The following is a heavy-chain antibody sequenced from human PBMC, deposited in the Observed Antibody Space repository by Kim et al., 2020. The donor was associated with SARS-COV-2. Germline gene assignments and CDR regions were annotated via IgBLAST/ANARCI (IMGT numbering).Heavy chain of an antibody. D-gene: IGHD2-8*02. Sequence: GGSLRLSCAASGFTFSSFAMNWVRQAPGKGPEWVATIGVRGGSTYYADSVKGRFTVSRDNSKNTLYLQMNSLRAEDTAIYYCAKDPCWPSAPVYGLDDWG. CDR1: GFTFSSFA. CDR3: AKDPCWPSAPVYGLDD. V-gene: IGHV3-23*01. CDR2: IGVRGGST. J-gene: IGHJ4*01.